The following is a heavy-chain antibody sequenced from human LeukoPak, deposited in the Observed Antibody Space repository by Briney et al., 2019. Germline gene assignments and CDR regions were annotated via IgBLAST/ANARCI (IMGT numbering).Heavy chain of an antibody. J-gene: IGHJ4*02. CDR2: INPNSGGT. V-gene: IGHV1-2*02. CDR1: GYTFTSYA. CDR3: AREKSYGSGNDY. Sequence: ASVKVSCKASGYTFTSYAMNWVRQAPGQGLEWMGWINPNSGGTNYAQKFQGRVTMTRDTSISTAYMELSRLRSDDRAVYYCAREKSYGSGNDYWGQGTLVTVSS. D-gene: IGHD3-10*01.